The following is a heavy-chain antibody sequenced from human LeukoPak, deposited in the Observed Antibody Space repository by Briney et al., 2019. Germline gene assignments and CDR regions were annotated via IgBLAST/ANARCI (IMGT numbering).Heavy chain of an antibody. D-gene: IGHD6-13*01. CDR1: GVSMSSYY. V-gene: IGHV4-4*07. Sequence: SGSLSLTCTVSGVSMSSYYWSWIRQPAGKGLEWIGRIYSRGNTNYCPSLKSRVSISVDTSKNQFSLKLTSVTAADTAVYYCARDPGMFSSSWYDFWGQGTLVTVSS. CDR2: IYSRGNT. J-gene: IGHJ5*01. CDR3: ARDPGMFSSSWYDF.